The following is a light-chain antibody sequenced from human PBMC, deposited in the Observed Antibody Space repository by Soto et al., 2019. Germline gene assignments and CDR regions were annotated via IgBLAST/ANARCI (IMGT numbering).Light chain of an antibody. CDR1: QSVSSSY. J-gene: IGKJ1*01. V-gene: IGKV3-20*01. CDR2: GAS. Sequence: VLTQSPGTLSLSPGERATLSCRASQSVSSSYLAWYQQKPGQAPRLLIYGASSRATGIPDRFSGSGSGTDFTLTISRLEPEDFAVYYCQQYGSSPPKTFGQGTKVDIK. CDR3: QQYGSSPPKT.